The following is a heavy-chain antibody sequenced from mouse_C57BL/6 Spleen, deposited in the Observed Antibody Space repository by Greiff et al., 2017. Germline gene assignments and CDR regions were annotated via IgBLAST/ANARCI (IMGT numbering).Heavy chain of an antibody. J-gene: IGHJ1*03. Sequence: EVQLQQSGPVLVKPGASVKMSCKASGYTFTDYYMNWVKQSHGKSLEWIGVINPYNGGTSYNQKFKGKATLTVDKSSSTAYMELNSLTSEDSAVYYCASYYSNCLGVRYFDVWGTGTTVTVSS. V-gene: IGHV1-19*01. D-gene: IGHD2-5*01. CDR1: GYTFTDYY. CDR2: INPYNGGT. CDR3: ASYYSNCLGVRYFDV.